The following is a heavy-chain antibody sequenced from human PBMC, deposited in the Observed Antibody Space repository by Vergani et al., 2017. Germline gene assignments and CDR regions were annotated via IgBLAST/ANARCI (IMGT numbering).Heavy chain of an antibody. CDR1: GFIFSDRY. V-gene: IGHV4-4*02. CDR2: IYHSGIT. CDR3: ARGLSTYYYFYGLDF. J-gene: IGHJ6*02. D-gene: IGHD3-16*01. Sequence: VQVVESGGGLVQPGGSLRLSCAASGFIFSDRYMDWVRQPPGKGLEWIGEIYHSGITNYNPSLKSRVTISVDKSKNQFSLRLSSVTAADTAVYYCARGLSTYYYFYGLDFWGQGTTVTVSS.